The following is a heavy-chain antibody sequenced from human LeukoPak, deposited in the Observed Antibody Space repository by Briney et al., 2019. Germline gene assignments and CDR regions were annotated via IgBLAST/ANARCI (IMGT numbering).Heavy chain of an antibody. D-gene: IGHD4-11*01. CDR2: ISSSSSYI. Sequence: PGGSLRLSCAASGFTFSSYSMNWVRQAPGKGLEWVSSISSSSSYIYYADSVKGRFTISRDNAKNSLYLQMNSLRAEDTAVYYCAREVSYSNGAFDIWGQGTMVTVSS. J-gene: IGHJ3*02. CDR3: AREVSYSNGAFDI. V-gene: IGHV3-21*01. CDR1: GFTFSSYS.